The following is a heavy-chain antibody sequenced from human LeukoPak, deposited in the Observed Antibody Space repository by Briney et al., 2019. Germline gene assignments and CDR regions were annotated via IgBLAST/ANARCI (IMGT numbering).Heavy chain of an antibody. D-gene: IGHD6-6*01. CDR3: AKDPRYSSSSLLDY. J-gene: IGHJ4*02. CDR1: GFTFSSYA. CDR2: ISGSCGST. V-gene: IGHV3-23*01. Sequence: GGSLRLSCAASGFTFSSYAMSWVRQAPGKGLEWVSAISGSCGSTYYADSVKGRFTISRDNSKNTLYLQMNSLRAEDTAVYYCAKDPRYSSSSLLDYWGQGTLVTVSS.